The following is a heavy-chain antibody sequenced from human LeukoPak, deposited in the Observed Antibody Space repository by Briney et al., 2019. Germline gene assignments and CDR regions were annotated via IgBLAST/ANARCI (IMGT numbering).Heavy chain of an antibody. CDR1: GVIFRDYA. J-gene: IGHJ4*02. CDR3: AKHDGWELHDYCFDY. Sequence: GGSLRLSCVASGVIFRDYAMGWVRQAPGKGLEWVATINKNGAEMFYADSVKGRFTISRDNSKNTLNMHLRSLRADDTAVYYCAKHDGWELHDYCFDYWGQGTLVTASS. CDR2: INKNGAEM. V-gene: IGHV3-23*01. D-gene: IGHD1-26*01.